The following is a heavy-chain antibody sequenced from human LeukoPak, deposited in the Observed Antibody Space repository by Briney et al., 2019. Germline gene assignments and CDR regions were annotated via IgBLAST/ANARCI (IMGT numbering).Heavy chain of an antibody. D-gene: IGHD3-9*01. Sequence: GGSLRLSCVASGFIFSGYAMQWVRQAPGKGLEWVSYISSSGSTIYYADSVKGRFTISRDNAKNSLYLQMNSLRAEDTAVYYCARASEYYDILTGYSDWGQGTLVTVSS. J-gene: IGHJ4*02. V-gene: IGHV3-48*03. CDR2: ISSSGSTI. CDR3: ARASEYYDILTGYSD. CDR1: GFIFSGYA.